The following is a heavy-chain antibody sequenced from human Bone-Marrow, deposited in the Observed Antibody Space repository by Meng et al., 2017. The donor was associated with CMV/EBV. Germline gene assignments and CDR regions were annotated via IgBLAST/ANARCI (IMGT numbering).Heavy chain of an antibody. CDR3: ARDGGGSGTKYYYYYGMDV. V-gene: IGHV1-2*02. CDR1: GYTFTGYY. D-gene: IGHD3-10*01. J-gene: IGHJ6*02. Sequence: ASVKVSCKASGYTFTGYYMHWVRQAPGQGLEWMGWINPNSGGTNYAQKFQGRVTMTRDTSISTAYMELGRLRSDDTAVYYCARDGGGSGTKYYYYYGMDVWGQGTTVTVSS. CDR2: INPNSGGT.